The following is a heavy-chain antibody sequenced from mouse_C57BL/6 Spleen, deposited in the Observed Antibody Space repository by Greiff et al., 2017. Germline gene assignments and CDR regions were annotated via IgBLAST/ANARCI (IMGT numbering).Heavy chain of an antibody. Sequence: QVQLQQSGAELVRPGASVKLSCKASGYTFTDYYINWVKQRPGQGLEWIARIYPGSGNTYYNEKFKGKATLTAEKSSSTAYMQLSSLTSEDSAVYFCARRGRNYDDAMDYWGQGTSVTVSS. V-gene: IGHV1-76*01. CDR2: IYPGSGNT. J-gene: IGHJ4*01. CDR1: GYTFTDYY. D-gene: IGHD2-1*01. CDR3: ARRGRNYDDAMDY.